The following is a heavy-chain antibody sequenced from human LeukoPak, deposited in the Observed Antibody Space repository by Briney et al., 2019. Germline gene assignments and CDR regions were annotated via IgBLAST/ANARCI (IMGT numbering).Heavy chain of an antibody. CDR1: GFTFDDYA. Sequence: GRSLRLSCAASGFTFDDYAMHWVRQAPGKGLEWVSGISWNSGSIGYADSVKGRFTISRDNAKNSLYLQMNSLRAEDTAVYYCARGDVDTAMDYDPPAPGGYWGQGTLVTVSS. J-gene: IGHJ4*02. D-gene: IGHD5-18*01. V-gene: IGHV3-9*01. CDR3: ARGDVDTAMDYDPPAPGGY. CDR2: ISWNSGSI.